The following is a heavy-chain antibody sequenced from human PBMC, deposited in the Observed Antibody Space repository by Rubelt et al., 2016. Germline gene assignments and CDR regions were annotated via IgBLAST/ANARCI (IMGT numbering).Heavy chain of an antibody. Sequence: EVQLVQSGAEVQKPGESLTISCKGSGYNFATYWIGWVRQMHGQGLEWMGILYPGYSAPQYSPSFQGQVTISADKSSRTAYLEGGSLKASDTAMYYCVRGRDTWGQGTLVTVSS. V-gene: IGHV5-51*01. D-gene: IGHD5-24*01. CDR1: GYNFATYW. CDR3: VRGRDT. J-gene: IGHJ5*02. CDR2: LYPGYSAP.